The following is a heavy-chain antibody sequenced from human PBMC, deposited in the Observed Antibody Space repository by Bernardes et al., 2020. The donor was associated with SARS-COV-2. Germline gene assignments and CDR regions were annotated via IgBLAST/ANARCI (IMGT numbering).Heavy chain of an antibody. D-gene: IGHD2-2*01. CDR2: IWYDGSNK. CDR3: AREYMGCSSTSCYLRRSYYYYGMDV. J-gene: IGHJ6*02. Sequence: GWSLSLSCAASGFTFSSYGMHWVRQAPGQGLEWVAVIWYDGSNKYYADSVKGRFTISRDNSKNTLYLQMNSLRAEDTAVYYCAREYMGCSSTSCYLRRSYYYYGMDVWGQGTTVTVSS. CDR1: GFTFSSYG. V-gene: IGHV3-33*01.